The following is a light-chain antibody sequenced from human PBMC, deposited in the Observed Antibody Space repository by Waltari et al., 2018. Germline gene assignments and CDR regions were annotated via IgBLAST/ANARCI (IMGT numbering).Light chain of an antibody. Sequence: IQVTQSPSTLSASVGDRVTVTCRVNQSIHTSLAWYQQKPGKAPKLLIYRASNLEDGVPSRFSGSGSGTEFTLTISSLQPDDFATYYCQQYNNFSPWPFGQGTKVDIK. J-gene: IGKJ1*01. CDR3: QQYNNFSPWP. V-gene: IGKV1-5*03. CDR2: RAS. CDR1: QSIHTS.